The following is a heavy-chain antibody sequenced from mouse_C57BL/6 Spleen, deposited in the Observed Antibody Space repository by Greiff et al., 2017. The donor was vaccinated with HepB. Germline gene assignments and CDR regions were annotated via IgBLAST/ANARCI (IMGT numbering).Heavy chain of an antibody. D-gene: IGHD2-3*01. CDR1: GFTFSSYG. J-gene: IGHJ2*01. Sequence: EVKLMESGGDLVKPGGSLKLSCAASGFTFSSYGMSWVRQTPDKRLEWVATISSGGSYTYYPDSVKGRFTISRDNAKNTLYLQMSSLKSEDTAMYYCARHNDRFDYWGQGTTLTVSS. CDR3: ARHNDRFDY. CDR2: ISSGGSYT. V-gene: IGHV5-6*01.